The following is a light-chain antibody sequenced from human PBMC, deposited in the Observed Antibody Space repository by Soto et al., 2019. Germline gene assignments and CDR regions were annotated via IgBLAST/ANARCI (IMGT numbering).Light chain of an antibody. CDR2: AAY. Sequence: IVLTLSPVKLSILSVQSTHLSFLSSQSVSSSYLAWYQQKPGQANRIIIFAAYSRASGIKDRFSGSGSGTDFTLTIRRMEPEDFALYYCQYHGSSPINVGKGTRLAIK. J-gene: IGKJ5*01. V-gene: IGKV3-20*01. CDR3: QYHGSSPIN. CDR1: QSVSSSY.